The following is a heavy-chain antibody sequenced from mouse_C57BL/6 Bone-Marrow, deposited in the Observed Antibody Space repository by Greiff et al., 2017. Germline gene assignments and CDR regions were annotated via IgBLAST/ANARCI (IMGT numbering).Heavy chain of an antibody. CDR3: ARTGALDY. V-gene: IGHV1-4*01. Sequence: VQLQQSGAELARPGASVKMSCKASGYTFTSYTMHWVKQRPGQGLEWIGYINPSSGYTKYNQKFKDKATLTADKSSSTAYMQLISLTSEDAAFYYCARTGALDYWGQGTTLTVSS. D-gene: IGHD3-1*01. J-gene: IGHJ2*01. CDR2: INPSSGYT. CDR1: GYTFTSYT.